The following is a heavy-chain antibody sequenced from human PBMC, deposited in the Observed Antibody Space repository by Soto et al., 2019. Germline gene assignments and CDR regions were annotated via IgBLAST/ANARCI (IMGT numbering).Heavy chain of an antibody. CDR1: GGSLSSSSSY. Sequence: QLQLQESGPGLVKPSETLSLTCTVSGGSLSSSSSYWGWIRQPPGKGLEWIGSMSYNGSTYHNPSLKRRVTLSVDTSQSRFSLKLTSVTAADTAVYYCARDRVPSVYDPIPGCFDSWGQGILVTASS. CDR3: ARDRVPSVYDPIPGCFDS. CDR2: MSYNGST. J-gene: IGHJ4*02. V-gene: IGHV4-39*02. D-gene: IGHD5-12*01.